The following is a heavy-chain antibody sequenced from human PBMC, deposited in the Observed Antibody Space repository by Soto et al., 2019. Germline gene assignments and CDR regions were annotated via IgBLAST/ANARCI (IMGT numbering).Heavy chain of an antibody. Sequence: GGSLRLSCAASGFTFSSYWMHWVRQAPGKGLVWVSRINSDGSNTSYADSVKGRFTISRDNAKNTLYLQMNSLRAEDTAVYYCARGVDYYYYGMDVWGQGTTVTVSS. D-gene: IGHD2-21*01. V-gene: IGHV3-74*01. J-gene: IGHJ6*02. CDR1: GFTFSSYW. CDR2: INSDGSNT. CDR3: ARGVDYYYYGMDV.